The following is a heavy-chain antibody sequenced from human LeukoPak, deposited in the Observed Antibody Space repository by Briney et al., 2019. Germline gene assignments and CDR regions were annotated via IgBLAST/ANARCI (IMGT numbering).Heavy chain of an antibody. CDR2: ISDSGGST. CDR1: GFTFSSYV. Sequence: PGGSLRLSCAASGFTFSSYVMSWVRQAPGKGLEWVSAISDSGGSTFYADSVEGRFTISRDNSKNTLYLQMNSLRAEDTAVYYCAKGLYSSSSYFDCWGQGTLVTVSS. J-gene: IGHJ4*02. V-gene: IGHV3-23*01. D-gene: IGHD6-6*01. CDR3: AKGLYSSSSYFDC.